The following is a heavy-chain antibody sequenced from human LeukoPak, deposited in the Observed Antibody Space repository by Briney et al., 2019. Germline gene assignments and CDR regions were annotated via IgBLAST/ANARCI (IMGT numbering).Heavy chain of an antibody. CDR2: ISGSGGST. CDR3: AKVGRSGSYSYYFDY. Sequence: GGSLRLSCAASWFTFSSYAMSGVGQAPGGGLEWVSAISGSGGSTYYADSVKGRFTISRDNSKNTLYLQMNTPRAEDTAVYYCAKVGRSGSYSYYFDYWGQGTLVTASS. D-gene: IGHD3-10*01. CDR1: WFTFSSYA. J-gene: IGHJ4*02. V-gene: IGHV3-23*01.